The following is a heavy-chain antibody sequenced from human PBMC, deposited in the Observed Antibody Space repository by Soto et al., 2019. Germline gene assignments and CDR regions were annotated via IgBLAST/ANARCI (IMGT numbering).Heavy chain of an antibody. CDR1: GFSLTTGKMG. V-gene: IGHV2-26*01. Sequence: GPALVKPTETLTLTCTVSGFSLTTGKMGVSWIRQPPGKALEWLAHIFSDNERSYSTSLQGRLTISKDTSGSQVVLSMTNVDPVDTATYYCARMKVDSYQFYYAMDVWGQGTTVTVSS. CDR2: IFSDNER. CDR3: ARMKVDSYQFYYAMDV. D-gene: IGHD3-9*01. J-gene: IGHJ6*02.